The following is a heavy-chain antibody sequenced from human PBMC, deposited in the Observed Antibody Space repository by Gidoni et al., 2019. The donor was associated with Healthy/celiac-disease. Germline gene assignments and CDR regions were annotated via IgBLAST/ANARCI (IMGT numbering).Heavy chain of an antibody. V-gene: IGHV4-39*01. J-gene: IGHJ5*02. Sequence: QLQLQESGPGLVKPSETLSLTCTVSGGSISSSSYYWGWIRQPPGKGLEWIGSIYYSGSTYYNPSLKSRVTISVDTSKNQFSLKLSSVTAADTAVYYCARRGSGCSSTSCYRDNWFDPWGQGTLVTVSS. CDR2: IYYSGST. CDR3: ARRGSGCSSTSCYRDNWFDP. D-gene: IGHD2-2*01. CDR1: GGSISSSSYY.